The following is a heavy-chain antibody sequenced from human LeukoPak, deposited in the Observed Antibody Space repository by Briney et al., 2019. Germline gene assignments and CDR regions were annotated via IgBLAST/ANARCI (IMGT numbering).Heavy chain of an antibody. J-gene: IGHJ3*01. CDR3: AQGDSYYDFLLSV. Sequence: GGSLRLSCEASGFSFRSYAMTWVRQAPGKGLEWASAISGSGAKTYYADSVKGRFTISRDNSRNTLYLQMNSLRVEDTAVYYCAQGDSYYDFLLSVWGQGTMVTVSS. D-gene: IGHD3-3*01. CDR1: GFSFRSYA. CDR2: ISGSGAKT. V-gene: IGHV3-23*01.